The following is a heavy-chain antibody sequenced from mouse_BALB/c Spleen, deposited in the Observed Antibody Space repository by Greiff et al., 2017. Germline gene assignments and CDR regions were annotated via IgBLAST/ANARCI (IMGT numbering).Heavy chain of an antibody. CDR1: GFNIKDTY. CDR2: IDPANGNT. D-gene: IGHD2-4*01. V-gene: IGHV14-3*02. CDR3: AREDYPYAMDY. J-gene: IGHJ4*01. Sequence: VHVKQSGAELVKPGASVKLSCTASGFNIKDTYMHWVKQRPEQGLEWIGRIDPANGNTKYDPKFQGKATITADTSSNTAYLQLSSLTSEDTAVYYCAREDYPYAMDYWGQGTSVTVSS.